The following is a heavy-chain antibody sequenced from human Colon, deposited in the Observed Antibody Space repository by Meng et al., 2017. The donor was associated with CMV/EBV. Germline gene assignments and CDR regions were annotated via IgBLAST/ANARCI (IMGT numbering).Heavy chain of an antibody. CDR3: VRGGYSGTQTGGVQEY. Sequence: QLLLPVAGPRLGKPSKPTSLACPVAGCSISTNYWGWIRQPAGEGLVWLGRISTNRNTDYNPSLHSRATIWPVTSTNQFSLKLTSVTAADTAVYYCVRGGYSGTQTGGVQEYWGQGTLVTVSS. J-gene: IGHJ4*02. V-gene: IGHV4-4*07. CDR2: ISTNRNT. D-gene: IGHD5-12*01. CDR1: GCSISTNY.